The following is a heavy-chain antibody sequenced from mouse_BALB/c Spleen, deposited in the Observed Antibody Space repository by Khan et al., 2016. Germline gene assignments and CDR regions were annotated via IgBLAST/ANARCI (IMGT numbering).Heavy chain of an antibody. CDR2: ISYSGST. V-gene: IGHV3-2*02. CDR1: GYTFTSDYI. CDR3: ARECFGSSSFDY. Sequence: EVQLQESGPGLAKPAQSLTLSCTASGYTFTSDYISYLNRQSRGNKQEWMGIISYSGSTSYNETFKSRITITRDTSKNHFFLQLNSMTTEDAASYDYARECFGSSSFDYWGQGTTLTVSS. D-gene: IGHD1-1*01. J-gene: IGHJ2*01.